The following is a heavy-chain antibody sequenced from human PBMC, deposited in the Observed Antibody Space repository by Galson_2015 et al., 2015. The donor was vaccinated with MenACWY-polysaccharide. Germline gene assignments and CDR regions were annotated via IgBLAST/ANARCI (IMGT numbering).Heavy chain of an antibody. CDR2: VSYDGNSQ. CDR1: GTSFRSYA. J-gene: IGHJ6*03. CDR3: ARDACSSVNCYSYFFYYMDV. D-gene: IGHD2-2*01. Sequence: SLRLSCAVSGTSFRSYAMHWVRQAPGKGLEWVAVVSYDGNSQKYAEAVKGRFTISRDNSKKTVSLEMNSLRNDDTAVYFCARDACSSVNCYSYFFYYMDVWGKGTTVSVSS. V-gene: IGHV3-30*04.